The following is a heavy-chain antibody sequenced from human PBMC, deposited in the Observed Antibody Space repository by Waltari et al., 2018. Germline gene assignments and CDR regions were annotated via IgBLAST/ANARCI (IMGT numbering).Heavy chain of an antibody. D-gene: IGHD2-15*01. V-gene: IGHV3-23*04. CDR1: GFTFSSYA. CDR2: ISGSGRRP. CDR3: AKCRNRSDCSGGSCYIRYDFDC. J-gene: IGHJ4*02. Sequence: EVQLVESGGGLVQPGGSLRLSCAASGFTFSSYARSWVRPAPGKGPEWVSAISGSGRRPHYANSVKGRFTISRDKAKNTLYLQMNSLRAEDTAVYYGAKCRNRSDCSGGSCYIRYDFDCWGQGALVTVSA.